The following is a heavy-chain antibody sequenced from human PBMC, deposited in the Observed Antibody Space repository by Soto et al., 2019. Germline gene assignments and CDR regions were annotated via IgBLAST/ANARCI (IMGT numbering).Heavy chain of an antibody. D-gene: IGHD5-12*01. J-gene: IGHJ6*02. CDR2: IYHSGST. CDR1: GGWISSSDW. CDR3: ARVAYLVATIKGSYCYYGMEG. Sequence: SVTQSLTCADAGGWISSSDWSSWDRPPPGKGLALIEKIYHSGSTNYNPSLKSRVTISVDKSKSQFSLKLSSVAAADTAVYYCARVAYLVATIKGSYCYYGMEGRGQRTTVTISS. V-gene: IGHV4-4*02.